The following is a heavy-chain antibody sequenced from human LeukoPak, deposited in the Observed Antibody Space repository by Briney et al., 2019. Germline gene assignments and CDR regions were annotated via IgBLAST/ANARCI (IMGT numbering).Heavy chain of an antibody. V-gene: IGHV1-46*01. CDR1: GYTFTSYY. Sequence: GASVKVSCKASGYTFTSYYMHWVRQAPGQGLEWMGIINPSGGSTSYAQKFQGRVTMTRDMSTSTVYMELSSLRSEDTAVYYCARELGTQTVFDYWGQGTLVTVSS. D-gene: IGHD7-27*01. CDR2: INPSGGST. J-gene: IGHJ4*02. CDR3: ARELGTQTVFDY.